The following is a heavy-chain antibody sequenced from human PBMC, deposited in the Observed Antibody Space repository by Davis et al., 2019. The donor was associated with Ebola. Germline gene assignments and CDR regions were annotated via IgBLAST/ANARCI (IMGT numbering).Heavy chain of an antibody. D-gene: IGHD1-1*01. CDR1: GYTFSSNW. CDR2: IYPGDSDT. CDR3: AQLAVGY. J-gene: IGHJ4*02. Sequence: GESLKISCQASGYTFSSNWIGWVRQIPGRGLEWMGLIYPGDSDTIYSPSFKGQVNISSDKSISTTYLQWSSLKASDTAMYYCAQLAVGYWGQGTLVTVSS. V-gene: IGHV5-51*01.